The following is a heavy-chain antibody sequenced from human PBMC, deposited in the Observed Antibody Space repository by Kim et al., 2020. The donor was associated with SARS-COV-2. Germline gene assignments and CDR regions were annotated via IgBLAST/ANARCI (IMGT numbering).Heavy chain of an antibody. CDR1: GFTFSSYS. V-gene: IGHV3-21*01. Sequence: GGSLRLSCAASGFTFSSYSMNWVRQAPGKGLEWVSSISSSSSYIYYADSVKGRFTISRDNAKNSLYLQMNSLRAEDTAVYYCARGRSPTSGAFDIWGQGTMVTVSS. J-gene: IGHJ3*02. CDR3: ARGRSPTSGAFDI. CDR2: ISSSSSYI.